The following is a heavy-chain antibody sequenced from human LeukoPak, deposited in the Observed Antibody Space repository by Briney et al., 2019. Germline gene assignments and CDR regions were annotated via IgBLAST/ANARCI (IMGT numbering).Heavy chain of an antibody. J-gene: IGHJ4*02. CDR2: ISAYNGNT. CDR3: ARAIRGYSYGDANDY. Sequence: ASVKVSCKASGYTFTSYGISWARQAPGQGLEWMGWISAYNGNTNYAQKLQGRVTMTTDTSTSTAYMELRSLRSDDTAVYYCARAIRGYSYGDANDYWGQGALVTVSS. D-gene: IGHD5-18*01. V-gene: IGHV1-18*01. CDR1: GYTFTSYG.